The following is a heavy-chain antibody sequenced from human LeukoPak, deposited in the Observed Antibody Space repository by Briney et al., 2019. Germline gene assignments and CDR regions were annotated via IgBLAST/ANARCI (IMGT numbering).Heavy chain of an antibody. J-gene: IGHJ6*03. D-gene: IGHD3-22*01. CDR3: ARTYYDSSGYYGSRYYYYYMDV. Sequence: ASVKVSCKASGYTFTGYYMHWVRQAPGQGLEWMGWINPNSGGTNYAQKFQGRVTMTRDTSISTAYMELSRLRSDDTAVYYCARTYYDSSGYYGSRYYYYYMDVWGKGTTVTISS. CDR1: GYTFTGYY. V-gene: IGHV1-2*02. CDR2: INPNSGGT.